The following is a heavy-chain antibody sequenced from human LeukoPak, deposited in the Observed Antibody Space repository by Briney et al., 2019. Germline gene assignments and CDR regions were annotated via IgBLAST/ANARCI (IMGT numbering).Heavy chain of an antibody. CDR1: GFTFSSYP. Sequence: PGGSLRLSCSASGFTFSSYPMHWVSQAPGEGMEYVSSISTDGGSTYYADSVKGRFTISRDNSKNTLYLQMSSLRGEDTAVYYCEKRGRQGDYAYDYWGQGTLVTVSS. CDR3: EKRGRQGDYAYDY. J-gene: IGHJ4*02. V-gene: IGHV3-64D*06. D-gene: IGHD4-17*01. CDR2: ISTDGGST.